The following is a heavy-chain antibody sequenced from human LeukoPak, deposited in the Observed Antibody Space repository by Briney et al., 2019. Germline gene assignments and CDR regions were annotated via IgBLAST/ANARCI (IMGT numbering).Heavy chain of an antibody. CDR1: GYTFTGYY. V-gene: IGHV1-2*02. CDR2: INPNSGGT. CDR3: ARVNGPNYYYYYMDV. J-gene: IGHJ6*03. Sequence: GASVKVSCKASGYTFTGYYMHWVRQAPGQGLEWMGWINPNSGGTNYAQKFQGRVTMTRDTSISTAYMELSRLRSDDTAVYYCARVNGPNYYYYYMDVWGKGTTVTVSS. D-gene: IGHD2-8*01.